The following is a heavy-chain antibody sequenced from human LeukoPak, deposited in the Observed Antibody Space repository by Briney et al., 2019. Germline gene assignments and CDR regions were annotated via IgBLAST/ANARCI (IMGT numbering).Heavy chain of an antibody. D-gene: IGHD3-3*01. V-gene: IGHV4-34*01. Sequence: SETLSLTCAVYGGSFSGYYWCWIRQPPGKGLEWIGEINHSGSTNYNPSLKSRVTISVDTSKNQFSLKLSSVTAADTAVYYCARGRKRVRFLEWLRNWFDPWGQGTLVTVSS. CDR2: INHSGST. CDR3: ARGRKRVRFLEWLRNWFDP. CDR1: GGSFSGYY. J-gene: IGHJ5*02.